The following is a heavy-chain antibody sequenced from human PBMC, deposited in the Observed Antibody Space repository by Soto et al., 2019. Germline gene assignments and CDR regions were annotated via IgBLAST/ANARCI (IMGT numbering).Heavy chain of an antibody. CDR1: GYTFTSYY. CDR3: ARVGILTGYSFAD. D-gene: IGHD3-9*01. V-gene: IGHV1-46*01. Sequence: GASVKVSCKASGYTFTSYYMHWVRQAPGQGLEWMGIINPSGGSTSYAQKFQGRVTMTTDTSTSTAYMELRSLRSDDTAVYYCARVGILTGYSFADWGQGTLVTVSS. J-gene: IGHJ4*02. CDR2: INPSGGST.